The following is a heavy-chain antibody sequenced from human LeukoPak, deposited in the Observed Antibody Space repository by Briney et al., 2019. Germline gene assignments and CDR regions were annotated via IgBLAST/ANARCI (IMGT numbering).Heavy chain of an antibody. CDR1: GFPLSSYA. V-gene: IGHV3-23*01. CDR3: AKTAMADYYFDY. D-gene: IGHD5-18*01. Sequence: GGSLRLSCAASGFPLSSYAMSWVRQASGKGLEWVSATSSSDPGTYYADSVRGRFTISRDNSKNTLYLQMNSLRAEDTAVYYCAKTAMADYYFDYWGQGTLVTVSS. CDR2: TSSSDPGT. J-gene: IGHJ4*02.